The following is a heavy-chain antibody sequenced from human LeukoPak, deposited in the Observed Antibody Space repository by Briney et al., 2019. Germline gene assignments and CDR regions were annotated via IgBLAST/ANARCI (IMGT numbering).Heavy chain of an antibody. V-gene: IGHV4-34*01. CDR2: INHSGST. J-gene: IGHJ4*02. Sequence: SETLSLTCAVYGGSFSGHYWSLIRQSPGKGLEWIGEINHSGSTKYNPSLKSRVTISIDTSKNQFSLKLSSVTAADTAVYYCARGGSMVRGVIISPFFDYWGQGSLVTVSS. CDR1: GGSFSGHY. D-gene: IGHD3-10*01. CDR3: ARGGSMVRGVIISPFFDY.